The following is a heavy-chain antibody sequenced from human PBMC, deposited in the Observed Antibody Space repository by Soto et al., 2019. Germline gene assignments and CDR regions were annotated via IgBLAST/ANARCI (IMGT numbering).Heavy chain of an antibody. CDR2: INPNSGGT. Sequence: ASVKVSCKASGYTFTGYYMHWVRQAPGQGLEWMGWINPNSGGTNYAQKFQGRVTMTRDTSISTAYMDLSRLRSDATAVYSCAISGKLLFPYYYYGMDVWGQGTTVTVSS. D-gene: IGHD2-2*01. CDR1: GYTFTGYY. CDR3: AISGKLLFPYYYYGMDV. V-gene: IGHV1-2*02. J-gene: IGHJ6*02.